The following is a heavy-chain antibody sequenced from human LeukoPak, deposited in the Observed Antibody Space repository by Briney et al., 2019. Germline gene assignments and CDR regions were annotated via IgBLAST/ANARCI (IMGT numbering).Heavy chain of an antibody. CDR1: GYTFTSYA. D-gene: IGHD3-9*01. CDR2: INAGNGNT. Sequence: GASVKVSCKASGYTFTSYAMHWVRQAPGQRLEWMGWINAGNGNTKYSQKFQGRVTITRDTSASTAYMELSSLRSEDTAVYYCAREVYDILTGPNWFDPWGQGTLVTVSS. CDR3: AREVYDILTGPNWFDP. J-gene: IGHJ5*02. V-gene: IGHV1-3*01.